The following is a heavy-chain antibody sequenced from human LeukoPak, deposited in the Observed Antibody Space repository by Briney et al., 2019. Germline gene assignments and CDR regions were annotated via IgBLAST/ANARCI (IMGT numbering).Heavy chain of an antibody. CDR2: ISSSSTYI. Sequence: GGSLRLSCAASGFTFSSYWMSWVRQAPGKGLEWVSSISSSSTYIYYADSVKGRFTISRDNAKNSLYLQMNSLRAEDTAVYYCARIWDGYNSVADCWGQGTLVTVSS. CDR1: GFTFSSYW. CDR3: ARIWDGYNSVADC. V-gene: IGHV3-21*01. J-gene: IGHJ4*02. D-gene: IGHD5-24*01.